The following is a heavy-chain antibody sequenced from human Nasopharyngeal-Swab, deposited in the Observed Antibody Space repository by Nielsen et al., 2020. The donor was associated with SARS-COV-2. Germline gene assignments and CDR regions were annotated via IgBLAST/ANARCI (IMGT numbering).Heavy chain of an antibody. CDR2: ISSTGTTI. V-gene: IGHV3-48*03. D-gene: IGHD5-18*01. J-gene: IGHJ4*02. Sequence: PGKGLEWISYISSTGTTIYYADSVKGRFTISRDNAKNSLFLQMNSLRAEDTALYYCAREMGYSYGWDYWGQGTQVTVSS. CDR3: AREMGYSYGWDY.